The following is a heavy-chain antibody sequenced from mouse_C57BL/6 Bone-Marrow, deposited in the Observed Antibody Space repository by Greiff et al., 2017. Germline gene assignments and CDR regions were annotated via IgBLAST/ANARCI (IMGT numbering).Heavy chain of an antibody. CDR2: IYPGSGST. Sequence: VQLQQPGAELVKPGASVKMSCKASGYTFTSYWITWVKQRPGQGLAWIGDIYPGSGSTNSNEKFKSKATLTVDTSSSTAYMQLSSLTSGDSAVYYCARVGYYGSSYAMDYWGQGTSVTVSS. CDR1: GYTFTSYW. J-gene: IGHJ4*01. CDR3: ARVGYYGSSYAMDY. D-gene: IGHD1-1*01. V-gene: IGHV1-55*01.